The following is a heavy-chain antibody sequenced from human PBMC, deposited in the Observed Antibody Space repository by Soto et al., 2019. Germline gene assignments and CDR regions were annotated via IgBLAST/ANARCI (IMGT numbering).Heavy chain of an antibody. CDR1: GYTFSHYV. CDR3: ARSGEHPLDY. D-gene: IGHD3-10*01. V-gene: IGHV1-18*01. CDR2: STHTGNT. Sequence: GASVKVSCETSGYTFSHYVINWVRQAPGQGLEWMGFSTHTGNTNYAQNFQGRVAMTTDTSTSTSYMGVRSLRHDDTAVYYCARSGEHPLDYWGQGTPVTVSS. J-gene: IGHJ4*02.